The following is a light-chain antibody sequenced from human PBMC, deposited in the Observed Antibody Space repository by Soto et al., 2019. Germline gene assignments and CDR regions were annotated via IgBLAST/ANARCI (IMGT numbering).Light chain of an antibody. CDR2: TAY. CDR1: QRISSW. J-gene: IGKJ3*01. V-gene: IGKV1D-12*01. CDR3: QQAYSFPIT. Sequence: DIQMTQSPSSVSASVGDRVTITCRASQRISSWLAWYQQRPGKAPKLLIYTAYSWQSGVQSRLSGRGSGADFTLTCSSLQPKDFATSYCQQAYSFPITLGPETKVAIK.